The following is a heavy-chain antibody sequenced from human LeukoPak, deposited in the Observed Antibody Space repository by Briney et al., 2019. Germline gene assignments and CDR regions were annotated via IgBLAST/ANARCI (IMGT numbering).Heavy chain of an antibody. V-gene: IGHV3-23*01. CDR2: ITGGGDDT. CDR1: GFTFSSYA. D-gene: IGHD6-6*01. Sequence: GGSLRLSCAASGFTFSSYAMSWVRQAPGKGLEWFSAITGGGDDTYYADSVEGRFTISRDNSKNTLYLQMDSLRAEDTAVYYCAKGSRVSRPYYFYYWGQGTLVTVSS. J-gene: IGHJ4*02. CDR3: AKGSRVSRPYYFYY.